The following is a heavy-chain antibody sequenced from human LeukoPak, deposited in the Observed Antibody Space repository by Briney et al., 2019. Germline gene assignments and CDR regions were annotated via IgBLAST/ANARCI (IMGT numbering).Heavy chain of an antibody. CDR1: GDSVSSNGAA. V-gene: IGHV6-1*01. CDR2: TYYRSKWYN. J-gene: IGHJ5*02. Sequence: SQTLSLTCAISGDSVSSNGAAWNWIRQSPSRGLEWLGRTYYRSKWYNDYAVSVKSRITINPDTSKNQFSLQLNSVTPEDTAVYYCARDGDGQWLVYNWFDPWGQGTLVTVSS. CDR3: ARDGDGQWLVYNWFDP. D-gene: IGHD6-19*01.